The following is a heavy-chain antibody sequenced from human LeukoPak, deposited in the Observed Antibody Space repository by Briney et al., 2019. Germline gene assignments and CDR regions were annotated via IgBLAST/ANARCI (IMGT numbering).Heavy chain of an antibody. CDR1: GGSFSGYY. D-gene: IGHD1-26*01. V-gene: IGHV4-34*01. CDR2: INHSGST. CDR3: ARIQYSGASLALDY. Sequence: SETLSLTCAVYGGSFSGYYWSWIRQPPGKGLEWIGEINHSGSTNYNPSLKSRVTISVDTSKNQFSLKLSSVTAADTAVYYCARIQYSGASLALDYWAQGTLVTVSS. J-gene: IGHJ4*02.